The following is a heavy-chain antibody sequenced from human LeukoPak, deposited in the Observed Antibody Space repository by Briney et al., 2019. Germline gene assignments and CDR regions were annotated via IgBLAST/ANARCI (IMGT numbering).Heavy chain of an antibody. CDR1: GFTFDDYA. CDR3: AKDSHAIGATIDY. D-gene: IGHD5-12*01. Sequence: PGGSLRLSCAASGFTFDDYAMHWVRQAPGKGLEWVPGISWNSGSIGYADSVKGLFTISRDNAKNSLYLQMNSLRAEDTALYYCAKDSHAIGATIDYWGQGTLVTVSS. CDR2: ISWNSGSI. J-gene: IGHJ4*02. V-gene: IGHV3-9*01.